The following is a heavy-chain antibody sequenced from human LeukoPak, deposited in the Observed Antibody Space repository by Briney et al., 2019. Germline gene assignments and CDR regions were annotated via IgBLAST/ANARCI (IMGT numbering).Heavy chain of an antibody. CDR3: ARGGYDSSGSSVYYFDY. J-gene: IGHJ4*02. D-gene: IGHD3-22*01. CDR1: GDSINSGGYY. Sequence: PSQTLSLTCTVSGDSINSGGYYWTWIRQHPGKGLEWIGYIYYSGTTYCNPSLKSRVTISVDTSKNQFSLNLSSLTAADTAVYYCARGGYDSSGSSVYYFDYWGRGTLVTVSS. CDR2: IYYSGTT. V-gene: IGHV4-31*03.